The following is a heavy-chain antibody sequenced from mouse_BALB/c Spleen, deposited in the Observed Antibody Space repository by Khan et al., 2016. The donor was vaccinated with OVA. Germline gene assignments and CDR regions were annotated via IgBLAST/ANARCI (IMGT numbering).Heavy chain of an antibody. CDR2: IDPTTGYT. D-gene: IGHD1-1*01. V-gene: IGHV1-7*01. CDR1: GYTFTNYW. Sequence: QVQLQQSGAELAKPGASVQMSCKASGYTFTNYWMHWVKQRPGQGLEWIGYIDPTTGYTEYNQKFKDKATLTADKSSSTAYMQLSSLTSEDSAVYYCTSHGSTDTCFGYWGQGTLVTVSA. CDR3: TSHGSTDTCFGY. J-gene: IGHJ3*01.